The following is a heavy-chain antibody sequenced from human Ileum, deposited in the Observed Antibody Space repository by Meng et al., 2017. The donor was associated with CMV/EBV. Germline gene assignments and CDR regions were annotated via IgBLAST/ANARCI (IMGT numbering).Heavy chain of an antibody. Sequence: VVRWGQGPRLCKSWTLCAADCISRGGSFSDLKRNGLRQPAGQGLDWIGRIHSNGATDYNPSFQSRVTMSVDSSKNEFFLSLSFVTAADTAIYYCARRRGPRGYIDYWGQGILVTVSS. CDR3: ARRRGPRGYIDY. CDR2: IHSNGAT. V-gene: IGHV4-4*07. CDR1: GGSFSDLK. D-gene: IGHD3-10*01. J-gene: IGHJ4*02.